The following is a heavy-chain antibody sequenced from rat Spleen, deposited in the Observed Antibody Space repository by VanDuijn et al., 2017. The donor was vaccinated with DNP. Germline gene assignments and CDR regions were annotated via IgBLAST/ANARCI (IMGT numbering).Heavy chain of an antibody. D-gene: IGHD1-5*01. CDR3: ARWNIGTSTLDY. J-gene: IGHJ2*01. Sequence: EVQLRESGPGLVKPSQSLSLTCSVTGYSITNNYWGWIRKFPGNKMEWIGHISYSGTTSYHPSLKSRISITRDTSKNQFFLQLSSVTTEDTATYYCARWNIGTSTLDYWGQGVMVTVSS. CDR1: GYSITNNY. V-gene: IGHV3-1*01. CDR2: ISYSGTT.